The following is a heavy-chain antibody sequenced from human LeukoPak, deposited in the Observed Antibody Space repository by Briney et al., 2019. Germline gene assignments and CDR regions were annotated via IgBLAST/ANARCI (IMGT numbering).Heavy chain of an antibody. CDR1: GFTFDDYA. J-gene: IGHJ4*02. D-gene: IGHD4-11*01. Sequence: PGRSLRPSCAASGFTFDDYAMHWVRQAPGKGLEWVSGISWNSGSIGYADSVKGRFTISRNNSKNTLYLQMNSLRAEDTAVYYCAKDLFTFTQIAVTIFDYWGQGTLVTVPS. V-gene: IGHV3-9*01. CDR3: AKDLFTFTQIAVTIFDY. CDR2: ISWNSGSI.